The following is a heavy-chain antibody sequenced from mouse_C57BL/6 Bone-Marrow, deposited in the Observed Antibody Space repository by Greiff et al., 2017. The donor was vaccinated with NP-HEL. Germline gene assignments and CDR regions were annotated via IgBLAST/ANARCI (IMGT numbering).Heavy chain of an antibody. Sequence: EVQLQQSGPELVKPGASVKIPCKASGYTFTDYNMDWVKQSHGKSLEWIGDINPNNGGTIYNQKFKGKATLTVDKSSSTAYMELRSLTSEDTAVYYWASLYGSSYDWYFDVWGTGTTVTVSS. D-gene: IGHD1-1*01. V-gene: IGHV1-18*01. J-gene: IGHJ1*03. CDR3: ASLYGSSYDWYFDV. CDR1: GYTFTDYN. CDR2: INPNNGGT.